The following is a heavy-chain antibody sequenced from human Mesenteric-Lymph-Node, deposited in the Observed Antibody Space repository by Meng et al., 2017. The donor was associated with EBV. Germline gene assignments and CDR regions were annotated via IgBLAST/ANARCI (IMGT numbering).Heavy chain of an antibody. V-gene: IGHV3-21*01. CDR2: VRSNNNYI. D-gene: IGHD5-24*01. J-gene: IGHJ2*01. CDR1: GFTFSSYD. Sequence: EVQLVESGGGLVKPGGSLRLSCAASGFTFSSYDMNWVRQAPGKGLEWVSLVRSNNNYIYYADSVKGRFTISRDNAKNSLYLQMNSLRVEDTAVYYCAGSVRDGYNYWYLDLWGRGTLVTVSS. CDR3: AGSVRDGYNYWYLDL.